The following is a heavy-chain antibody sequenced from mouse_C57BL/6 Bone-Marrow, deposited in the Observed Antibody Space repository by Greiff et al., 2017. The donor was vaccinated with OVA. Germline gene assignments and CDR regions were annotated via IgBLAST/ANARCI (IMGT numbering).Heavy chain of an antibody. J-gene: IGHJ3*01. CDR3: AGHYDYDGSGRSWFAY. CDR1: GFTFSSYG. V-gene: IGHV5-6*01. CDR2: ISSGGSYT. Sequence: EVMLVESGGDLVKPGGSLKLSCAASGFTFSSYGMSWVRQTPDKRLEWVATISSGGSYTYYPDSVKGRFTISRDNAKNTLYLQMSSLKSEDTALYYGAGHYDYDGSGRSWFAYWGQGTLVTVSA. D-gene: IGHD2-4*01.